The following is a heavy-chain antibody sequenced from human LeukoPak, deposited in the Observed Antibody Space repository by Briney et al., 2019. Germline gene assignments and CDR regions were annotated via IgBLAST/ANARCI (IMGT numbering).Heavy chain of an antibody. CDR1: GFTFSSYA. CDR3: ARNAYNYGGFDY. Sequence: GGSLRLSCAASGFTFSSYAMSWVRQAPGKGLEWVSAISGSGRSTYYADSVKGRFTISRDNSKNTLYLQMNSLRAEDTAVYYCARNAYNYGGFDYWGLGTLVTVSS. J-gene: IGHJ4*02. V-gene: IGHV3-23*01. CDR2: ISGSGRST. D-gene: IGHD5-24*01.